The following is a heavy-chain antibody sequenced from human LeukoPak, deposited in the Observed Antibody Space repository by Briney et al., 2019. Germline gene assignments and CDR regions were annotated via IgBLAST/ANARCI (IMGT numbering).Heavy chain of an antibody. CDR2: INHSGST. D-gene: IGHD6-13*01. J-gene: IGHJ4*02. Sequence: SETLSLTCTVSGGSISNYYCSWIRQPPGKGLEWIGEINHSGSTNYNPSLKSRVTISVDTSKNQFSLKLSSVTAADTAVYYCARQIASAGTAGFDFWGQGALVTVSS. CDR1: GGSISNYY. V-gene: IGHV4-34*01. CDR3: ARQIASAGTAGFDF.